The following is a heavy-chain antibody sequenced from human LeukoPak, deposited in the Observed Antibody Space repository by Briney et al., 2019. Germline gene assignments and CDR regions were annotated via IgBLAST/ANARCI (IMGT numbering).Heavy chain of an antibody. CDR1: GFDLSDAW. J-gene: IGHJ4*02. CDR2: IKGINAGGTT. V-gene: IGHV3-15*01. CDR3: VTPPN. Sequence: TPGGSLRLSCAASGFDLSDAWMTWVRQAPGKGPEYIARIKGINAGGTTDYAAPVKGRFTISRDDSKNTLYLDMNSLEVEDTAVYYCVTPPNWGQGTLVTVSS.